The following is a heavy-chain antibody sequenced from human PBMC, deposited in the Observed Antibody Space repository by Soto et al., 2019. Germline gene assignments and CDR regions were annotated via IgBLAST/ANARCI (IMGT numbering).Heavy chain of an antibody. J-gene: IGHJ3*02. CDR2: ISDSGGNT. CDR1: EFTFSNYA. Sequence: GGSLRLSCAASEFTFSNYAMSWVRQAPGKGLEWVSAISDSGGNTYYVDSVKGRFTVSRDNSKNTLYLQMNSLRAEDTAIYYCAKDRRYCSGGSCYSGAFDIWGHGTKVTVSS. V-gene: IGHV3-23*01. CDR3: AKDRRYCSGGSCYSGAFDI. D-gene: IGHD2-15*01.